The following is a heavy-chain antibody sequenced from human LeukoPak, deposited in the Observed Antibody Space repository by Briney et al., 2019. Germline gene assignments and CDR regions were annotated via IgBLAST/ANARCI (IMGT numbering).Heavy chain of an antibody. J-gene: IGHJ1*01. D-gene: IGHD3-9*01. Sequence: APVKVSCKASGYTFTSYGISWVRQAPGQGLEWMGWISAYNGNTNYAQKLQGRVTMTTDTSTSTAYMELRSLRSDDTAVYYCARSYYDILTSYFQHWCQGTLVTVSS. CDR2: ISAYNGNT. CDR1: GYTFTSYG. V-gene: IGHV1-18*01. CDR3: ARSYYDILTSYFQH.